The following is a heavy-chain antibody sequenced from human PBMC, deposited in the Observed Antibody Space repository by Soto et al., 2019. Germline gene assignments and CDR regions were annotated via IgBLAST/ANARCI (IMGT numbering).Heavy chain of an antibody. CDR2: ISGSGGSI. V-gene: IGHV3-23*01. CDR1: GFTFSSYA. CDR3: VSPLLTELPTF. J-gene: IGHJ4*02. D-gene: IGHD1-7*01. Sequence: GGSLRLACAASGFTFSSYAMSWVRQAPGKGLEWVSAISGSGGSIYYADSVKGRFTISRDNAKSSLYLQMNSLRAEDTAVYYCVSPLLTELPTFWGQGTLVTLSS.